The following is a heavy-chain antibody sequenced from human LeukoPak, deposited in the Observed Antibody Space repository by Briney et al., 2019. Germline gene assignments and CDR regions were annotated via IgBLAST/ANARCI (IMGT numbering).Heavy chain of an antibody. D-gene: IGHD3-22*01. CDR1: GFTFSSYG. V-gene: IGHV3-33*01. CDR2: IWYDGSNK. J-gene: IGHJ4*02. CDR3: AREKLSFFDSSGYFDY. Sequence: PGSSLRLSCAASGFTFSSYGMHWVRQASGKGLECVAIIWYDGSNKYYADSVKGRFTISRDNAKNSLYLQMSRLRAEDTAVYYCAREKLSFFDSSGYFDYWGQGTLVTVSS.